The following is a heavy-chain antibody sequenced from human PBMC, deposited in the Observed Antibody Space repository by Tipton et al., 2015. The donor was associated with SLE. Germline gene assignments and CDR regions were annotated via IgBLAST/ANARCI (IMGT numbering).Heavy chain of an antibody. D-gene: IGHD2-2*01. J-gene: IGHJ6*02. CDR1: GGSFSGYY. V-gene: IGHV4-59*12. Sequence: TLSLTCAVYGGSFSGYYWSWIRQPPGKGLEWIGYIYYSGSTNYNPSLKSRVTISVDTSKNQFSLKLSSVTAADTAVYYCARGSYIVVVPAAMPDYYYGMDVWGQGTTVTVSS. CDR3: ARGSYIVVVPAAMPDYYYGMDV. CDR2: IYYSGST.